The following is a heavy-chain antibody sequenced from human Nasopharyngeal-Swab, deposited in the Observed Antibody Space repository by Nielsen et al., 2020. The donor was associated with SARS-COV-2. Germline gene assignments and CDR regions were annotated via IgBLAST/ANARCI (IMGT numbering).Heavy chain of an antibody. D-gene: IGHD3-3*01. V-gene: IGHV3-9*03. J-gene: IGHJ4*02. CDR1: GFTFDDYG. CDR3: AKATNARYDFWSGSFDY. Sequence: SLKISCAASGFTFDDYGMHWVRQDPGKGLEWVSGISWDGLTIGYADSVKGRFTISRDNAKNSLYLQMNSLRVEDMAFYYCAKATNARYDFWSGSFDYWGQGTLVTVSS. CDR2: ISWDGLTI.